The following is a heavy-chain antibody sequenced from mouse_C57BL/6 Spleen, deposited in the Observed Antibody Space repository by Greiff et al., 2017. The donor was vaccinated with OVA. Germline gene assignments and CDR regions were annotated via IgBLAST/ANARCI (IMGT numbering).Heavy chain of an antibody. CDR1: GYTFTDYY. Sequence: EVQLQQSGPELVKPGASVKISCKASGYTFTDYYMNWVKQSHGKSLEWIGDINPNNGGTSYNQKFKGKATLTVDKSSSTAYMELRSLTSEDSAVYYCASPYDYDMGFDYWGQGTTLTVSS. V-gene: IGHV1-26*01. D-gene: IGHD2-4*01. CDR3: ASPYDYDMGFDY. CDR2: INPNNGGT. J-gene: IGHJ2*01.